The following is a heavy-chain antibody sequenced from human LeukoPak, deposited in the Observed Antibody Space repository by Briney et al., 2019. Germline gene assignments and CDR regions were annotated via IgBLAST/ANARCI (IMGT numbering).Heavy chain of an antibody. CDR2: ISSSSTI. V-gene: IGHV3-48*01. CDR3: ANQAVVTAPMH. CDR1: GFTFSSYS. J-gene: IGHJ4*02. D-gene: IGHD2-21*02. Sequence: GGSLRLSCAASGFTFSSYSMNWVRQAPGKGLEWVSYISSSSTIYYADSVKGRFTISRDNSKNTLYLQMNSLRAEDTAVYYCANQAVVTAPMHWGQGTLVTVSS.